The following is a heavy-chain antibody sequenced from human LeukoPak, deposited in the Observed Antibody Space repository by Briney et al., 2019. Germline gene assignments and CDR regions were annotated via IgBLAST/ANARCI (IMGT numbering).Heavy chain of an antibody. CDR3: AREKGYYFDY. Sequence: GASVKVSCKASGYTFTNYDIHWVRQAPGQGLEWMGWINPNSGGTNYAQKFQGRVTMTRDTSISTAYMELSRLRSDDTAVYYCAREKGYYFDYWGQGTLVTVSS. CDR1: GYTFTNYD. CDR2: INPNSGGT. J-gene: IGHJ4*02. V-gene: IGHV1-2*02.